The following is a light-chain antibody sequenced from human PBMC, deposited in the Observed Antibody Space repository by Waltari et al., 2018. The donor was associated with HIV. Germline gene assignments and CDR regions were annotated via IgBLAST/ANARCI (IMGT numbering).Light chain of an antibody. J-gene: IGLJ3*02. CDR2: RSD. Sequence: QSVLTQPPSASGTPGQSVSISCSGSRSNIGSNYVYWYQHLPGTTPKVVIYRSDQRPSGVPDRFSGSNSGTSASLAISGLRYEDEAHYYCASWDDNLSGWVFGGGTKLTVL. V-gene: IGLV1-47*01. CDR1: RSNIGSNY. CDR3: ASWDDNLSGWV.